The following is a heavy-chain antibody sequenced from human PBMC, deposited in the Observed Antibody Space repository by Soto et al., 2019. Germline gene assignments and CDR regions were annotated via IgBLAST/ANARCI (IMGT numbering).Heavy chain of an antibody. J-gene: IGHJ4*02. V-gene: IGHV4-34*01. CDR3: ERSRSLRLRFGAFDL. D-gene: IGHD5-12*01. CDR2: INHIGTT. CDR1: GGSFTFSGYY. Sequence: QVQLQQGGAGLLKPSETLSLTCTVYGGSFTFSGYYWSWIRQPPGKGLEWIGEINHIGTTKYNPSLESRISHSPDTSKNHFTLDPTYVTAANTAVYYCERSRSLRLRFGAFDLRGQGTRVIVTS.